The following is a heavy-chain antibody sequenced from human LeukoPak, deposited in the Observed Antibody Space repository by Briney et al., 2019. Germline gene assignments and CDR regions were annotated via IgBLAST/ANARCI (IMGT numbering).Heavy chain of an antibody. CDR2: ISWNSGSI. D-gene: IGHD3-22*01. CDR3: AKGSSYYYDSSGYQPLDY. V-gene: IGHV3-9*01. Sequence: GGSLRLSCAASGFTFDDYAMHWVRQAPGKGLEWVSGISWNSGSIGYADSVKGRFTISRDNAKNSLYLQMNSLRAEDTALYYCAKGSSYYYDSSGYQPLDYWGQGTLVTVSS. J-gene: IGHJ4*02. CDR1: GFTFDDYA.